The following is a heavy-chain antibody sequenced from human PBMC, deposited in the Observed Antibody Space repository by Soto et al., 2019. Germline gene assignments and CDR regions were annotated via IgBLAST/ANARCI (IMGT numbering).Heavy chain of an antibody. V-gene: IGHV1-69*13. CDR2: IIPFFGTG. J-gene: IGHJ4*02. Sequence: SVKVSCKASGGTFSSYTISWVRQAPGQGLEWMGGIIPFFGTGNYAQKFQGRVTITADESTSTAYMEVSSLRSEDTAVYYCSRVDPGETSPFDHWGQGTLVTVSS. CDR1: GGTFSSYT. D-gene: IGHD3-10*01. CDR3: SRVDPGETSPFDH.